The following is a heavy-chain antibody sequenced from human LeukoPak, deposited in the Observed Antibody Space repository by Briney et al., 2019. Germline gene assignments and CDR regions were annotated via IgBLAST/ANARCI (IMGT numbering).Heavy chain of an antibody. CDR2: IYSGGST. V-gene: IGHV3-53*01. J-gene: IGHJ4*02. D-gene: IGHD5-18*01. CDR1: GFTVSSNY. CDR3: IYGYTLDF. Sequence: GGSLRLSCAASGFTVSSNYMNWVRQAPGKGLEWVSVIYSGGSTTYADSVKVRFTISRDNSKNTLYLQMNSLRAEDTAVYYCIYGYTLDFWGQGTLVTVSS.